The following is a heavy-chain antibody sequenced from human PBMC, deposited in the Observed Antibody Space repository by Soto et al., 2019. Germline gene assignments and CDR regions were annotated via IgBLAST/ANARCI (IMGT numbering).Heavy chain of an antibody. CDR3: ARVASASEQLLTGYYYYGMDV. V-gene: IGHV5-10-1*01. CDR1: GYSFTSYW. J-gene: IGHJ6*02. D-gene: IGHD2-2*01. CDR2: IDPSDSYT. Sequence: PGESLKISCKGSGYSFTSYWISWVRQMPGKGLEWMGRIDPSDSYTNYSPSFQGHVTISADKSISTAYLQWSSLKASDTAMYYCARVASASEQLLTGYYYYGMDVWGQGTTVTVSS.